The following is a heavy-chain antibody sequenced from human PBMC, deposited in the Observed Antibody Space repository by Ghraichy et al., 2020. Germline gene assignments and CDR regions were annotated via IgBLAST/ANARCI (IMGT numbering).Heavy chain of an antibody. Sequence: WGSLRLSCAASGFTFSDYYMSWIRQAPGKGLEWVSYISSSGSTIYYADSVKGRFTISRDNAKNSLYLQMNSLRAEDTAVYYCARGQDARYSKISPRPHAFDIWGQGTMVTVSS. J-gene: IGHJ3*02. CDR2: ISSSGSTI. D-gene: IGHD6-13*01. V-gene: IGHV3-11*01. CDR1: GFTFSDYY. CDR3: ARGQDARYSKISPRPHAFDI.